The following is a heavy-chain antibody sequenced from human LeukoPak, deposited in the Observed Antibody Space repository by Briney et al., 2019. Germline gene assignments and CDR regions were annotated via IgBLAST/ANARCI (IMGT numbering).Heavy chain of an antibody. CDR2: IKGKTDGETP. J-gene: IGHJ6*04. D-gene: IGHD3-10*01. CDR3: TTAPGTIVRGVLIGV. Sequence: PGGSLRLSCAASGFPFSHAWMSWVRQAPGKGLEWVGRIKGKTDGETPDYAAPVKGRFTLSRDDSTNTVFLQMSSLKSEDTGMYYCTTAPGTIVRGVLIGVWGTGTAVTVSS. V-gene: IGHV3-15*01. CDR1: GFPFSHAW.